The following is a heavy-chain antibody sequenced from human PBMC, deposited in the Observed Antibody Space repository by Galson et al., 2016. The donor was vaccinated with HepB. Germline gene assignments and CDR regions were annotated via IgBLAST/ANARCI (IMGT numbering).Heavy chain of an antibody. CDR1: GGTISSGNW. CDR2: LYHSGNT. J-gene: IGHJ5*01. D-gene: IGHD2-2*01. CDR3: ARGEYQLLYTWFDS. V-gene: IGHV4-4*02. Sequence: SETLSLTCAVSGGTISSGNWWSWVRQTPGSGLEWIGELYHSGNTNYNPSLKSRVTISIDESKNHFSLKLTSVTAADTAVYYCARGEYQLLYTWFDSWGQGILVTVSS.